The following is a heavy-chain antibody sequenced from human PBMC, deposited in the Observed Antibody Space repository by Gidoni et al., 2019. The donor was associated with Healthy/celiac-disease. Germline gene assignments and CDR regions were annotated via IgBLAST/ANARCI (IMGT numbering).Heavy chain of an antibody. CDR3: ATCERRTFTGYYYYGMDV. CDR1: GGTFSSYP. Sequence: QVQLVQSGAEVKKPGSSVKVSCKASGGTFSSYPISWVRQAPGQGLEWMGGIIPIFGTANYAQKFQGRVTITADESTSTAYMELSSLRSEDTAVYYCATCERRTFTGYYYYGMDVWGQGTTVTVSS. J-gene: IGHJ6*02. V-gene: IGHV1-69*01. D-gene: IGHD6-25*01. CDR2: IIPIFGTA.